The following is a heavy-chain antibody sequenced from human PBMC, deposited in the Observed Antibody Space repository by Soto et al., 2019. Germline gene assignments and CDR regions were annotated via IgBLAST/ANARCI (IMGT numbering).Heavy chain of an antibody. V-gene: IGHV3-48*01. CDR2: ITTSSNTI. Sequence: EVQLVESGGGLVQPGGSLRLSCTASGFTFSSYNMNWVRQAPGKGLEWVSYITTSSNTIYYADSVKGRFTISRDNAKNSLYVQMNSLGAGDTAVYYCARAQDGYSYGYGYWGQGTLVTVSS. D-gene: IGHD5-18*01. CDR1: GFTFSSYN. CDR3: ARAQDGYSYGYGY. J-gene: IGHJ4*02.